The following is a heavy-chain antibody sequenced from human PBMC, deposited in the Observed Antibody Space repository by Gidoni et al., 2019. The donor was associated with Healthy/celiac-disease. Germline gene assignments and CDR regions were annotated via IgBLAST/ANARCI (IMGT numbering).Heavy chain of an antibody. D-gene: IGHD6-13*01. CDR1: GYTFTSYY. V-gene: IGHV1-46*01. Sequence: QVQLVQSGAEVKKPGASVKVSCKASGYTFTSYYMHWVRQAPGQGLEWMGIINPSGGSTSYGQKFQGRVTMTRDTSTSTVYMELSSLRSEDTAVYYCARPQAAAGTLRGYYYYGMDVWGQGTTVTVSS. CDR2: INPSGGST. CDR3: ARPQAAAGTLRGYYYYGMDV. J-gene: IGHJ6*02.